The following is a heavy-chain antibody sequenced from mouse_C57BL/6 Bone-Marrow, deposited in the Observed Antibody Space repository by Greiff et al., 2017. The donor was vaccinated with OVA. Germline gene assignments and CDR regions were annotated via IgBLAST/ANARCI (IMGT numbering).Heavy chain of an antibody. CDR3: TREIYDGYLYYYAMDY. Sequence: EVMLVESGEGLVKPGGSLKLSCAASGFTFSSYAMSWVRQTPEKRLEWVAYISSGGDYIYYADTVKGRFTISRDNARNTLYLQMSSLKSEDTAMYYCTREIYDGYLYYYAMDYWGQGTSVTVSS. D-gene: IGHD2-3*01. J-gene: IGHJ4*01. CDR1: GFTFSSYA. V-gene: IGHV5-9-1*02. CDR2: ISSGGDYI.